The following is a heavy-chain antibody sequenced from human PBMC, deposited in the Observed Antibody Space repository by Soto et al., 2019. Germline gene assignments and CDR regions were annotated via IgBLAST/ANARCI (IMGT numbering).Heavy chain of an antibody. J-gene: IGHJ4*02. Sequence: SETLSLTCTVSGGSISSSSYYWGWIRQPPGKGLEWIGYIYYLGSTDYNPSLKSRVTISVDTSKRQFSLRLTSVTAADTAVYYCARDGYDGSGSPYPAYWGPGTLVTVSS. V-gene: IGHV4-61*01. D-gene: IGHD3-10*01. CDR3: ARDGYDGSGSPYPAY. CDR1: GGSISSSSYY. CDR2: IYYLGST.